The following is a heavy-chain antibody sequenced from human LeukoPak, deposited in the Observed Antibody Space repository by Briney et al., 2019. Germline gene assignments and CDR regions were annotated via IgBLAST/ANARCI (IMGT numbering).Heavy chain of an antibody. J-gene: IGHJ4*02. CDR3: ARQATMVRGVVDY. CDR2: ISSSSSYI. V-gene: IGHV3-21*01. Sequence: GGSLRLSCAASGFTFSSYSMNWVRQAPGKGLEWVSSISSSSSYIYYADSVKGRFTISRDNAKNSLYLQMNSLRAEDTAVYYCARQATMVRGVVDYWGQGTLVTVSS. D-gene: IGHD3-10*01. CDR1: GFTFSSYS.